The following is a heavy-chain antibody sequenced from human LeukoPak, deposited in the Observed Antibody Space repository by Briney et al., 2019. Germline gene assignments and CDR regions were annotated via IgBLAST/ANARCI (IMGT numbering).Heavy chain of an antibody. D-gene: IGHD6-13*01. CDR3: ARAEAAAGTILGPHFDY. CDR2: TYYRSKWYN. V-gene: IGHV6-1*01. Sequence: SQTLSLTCAISGDSVSSNSAAWNWIRQSPSRGLEWLGRTYYRSKWYNDYAVSVKSRITINPDTSKNQFSLQLNSVTPEDTAVYYCARAEAAAGTILGPHFDYWGQGTLVTVSS. CDR1: GDSVSSNSAA. J-gene: IGHJ4*02.